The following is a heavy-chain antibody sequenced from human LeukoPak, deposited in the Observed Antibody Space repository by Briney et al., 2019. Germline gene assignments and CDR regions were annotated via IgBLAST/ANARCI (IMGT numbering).Heavy chain of an antibody. D-gene: IGHD1-20*01. Sequence: EKLSITSPGTSAAIGREKWRGLRDPRGMRQEWIGYIYYSGSTNYNPSLKSRDTISVDPSKNQFSLKLSSVTAADTAVYYCARHPIGITGAYGMDVWGQGTTVTVSS. V-gene: IGHV4-59*08. CDR3: ARHPIGITGAYGMDV. CDR2: IYYSGST. J-gene: IGHJ6*02. CDR1: SAAIGREK.